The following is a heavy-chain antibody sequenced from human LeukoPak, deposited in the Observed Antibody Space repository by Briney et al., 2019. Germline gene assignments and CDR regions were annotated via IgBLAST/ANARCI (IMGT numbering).Heavy chain of an antibody. D-gene: IGHD2-2*01. Sequence: GGSLRLSCEASGFTFTNYWMSWVRQAPGKGLEWVANIKQDESEKLYVDSVKGRFIISRDNVKNSLYLQMNSLRAEDTAVYYCARGCSSTSTSCSNFDYWGQGTLVTVSS. V-gene: IGHV3-7*01. CDR3: ARGCSSTSTSCSNFDY. CDR2: IKQDESEK. CDR1: GFTFTNYW. J-gene: IGHJ4*02.